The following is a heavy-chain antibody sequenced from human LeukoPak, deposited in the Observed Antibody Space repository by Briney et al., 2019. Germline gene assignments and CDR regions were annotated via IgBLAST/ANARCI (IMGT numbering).Heavy chain of an antibody. V-gene: IGHV1-3*01. CDR2: INAANGNT. D-gene: IGHD3-10*01. CDR1: GYTFTSYA. J-gene: IGHJ4*02. CDR3: ARMTTGKFDY. Sequence: PVASVKVSCKASGYTFTSYAMNWVRQAPGQGLEWMGWINAANGNTRYSQEFQGRVTITGDTSASTAYMELSSLRSEDTAVYYCARMTTGKFDYWGQGTLVTVSS.